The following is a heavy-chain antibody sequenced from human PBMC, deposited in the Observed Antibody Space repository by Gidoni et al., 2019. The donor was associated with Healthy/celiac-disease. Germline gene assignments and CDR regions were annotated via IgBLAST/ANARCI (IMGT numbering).Heavy chain of an antibody. CDR2: IIPILGIA. CDR3: ARDWRGDDFWSGFFPFDP. J-gene: IGHJ5*02. Sequence: QVQLVQSGAEVKKPGSSVKVSCKASGGTFSSYAISWVRQAPGQGLEWMGRIIPILGIANYAQKFQGRVTITADKSTSTAYMELSSLRSEDTAVYYCARDWRGDDFWSGFFPFDPWGQGTLVTVSS. CDR1: GGTFSSYA. V-gene: IGHV1-69*04. D-gene: IGHD3-3*01.